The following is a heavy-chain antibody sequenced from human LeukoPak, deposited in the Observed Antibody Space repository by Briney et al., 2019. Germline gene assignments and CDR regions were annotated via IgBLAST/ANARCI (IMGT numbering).Heavy chain of an antibody. J-gene: IGHJ5*02. CDR2: IKQDGSEK. Sequence: GGSLRLSCAASGFTFSSYWMSWVRQAPGKGLEWVANIKQDGSEKYHVDSVKGRFTISRDNAKNSLYLQMNSLRAEDTAVYYCARVGVVPAAAGWFDPWGQGTLVTVSS. CDR3: ARVGVVPAAAGWFDP. D-gene: IGHD2-2*01. CDR1: GFTFSSYW. V-gene: IGHV3-7*01.